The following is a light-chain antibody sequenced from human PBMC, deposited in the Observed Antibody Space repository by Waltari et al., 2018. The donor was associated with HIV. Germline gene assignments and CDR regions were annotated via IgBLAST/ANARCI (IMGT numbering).Light chain of an antibody. CDR3: QQYGSSPMYT. J-gene: IGKJ2*01. Sequence: EIVLTQSPGTLSLSTGERATLSCRASQRVRSSYLAWYQQKPGQAPRLLIYGASSRATGIPDRFSGSGSGTDFTLTISRLEPEDFAVYYCQQYGSSPMYTFGQGTKLEIK. V-gene: IGKV3-20*01. CDR2: GAS. CDR1: QRVRSSY.